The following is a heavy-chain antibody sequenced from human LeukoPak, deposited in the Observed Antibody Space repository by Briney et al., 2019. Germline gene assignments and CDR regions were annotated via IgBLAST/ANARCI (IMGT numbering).Heavy chain of an antibody. Sequence: GGSLRLSCAASGFTFCSYGMHWVRQAPGKGLEWVAVISYDGSNKYYADSVKGRFTISRDNSKNTLYLQMNSLRAEDTAVYYCAKTREGGYSYGYDADYWGQGTLVTVSS. CDR2: ISYDGSNK. CDR3: AKTREGGYSYGYDADY. D-gene: IGHD5-18*01. CDR1: GFTFCSYG. J-gene: IGHJ4*02. V-gene: IGHV3-30*18.